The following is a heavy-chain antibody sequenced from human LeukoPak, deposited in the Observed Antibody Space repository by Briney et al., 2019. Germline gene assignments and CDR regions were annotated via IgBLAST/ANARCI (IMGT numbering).Heavy chain of an antibody. CDR2: ITRDGSST. V-gene: IGHV3-74*01. D-gene: IGHD3-16*01. J-gene: IGHJ6*04. CDR3: ARDLGYESWGPFWGGMDV. CDR1: VFTFSSSW. Sequence: PGGSLRLSCAASVFTFSSSWMHWVRQAPGKGLVWVSRITRDGSSTTYADSVKGRFTTSRDNAKNTLYLQMDSLRDDDTAVYYCARDLGYESWGPFWGGMDVCGNGTTVIVSS.